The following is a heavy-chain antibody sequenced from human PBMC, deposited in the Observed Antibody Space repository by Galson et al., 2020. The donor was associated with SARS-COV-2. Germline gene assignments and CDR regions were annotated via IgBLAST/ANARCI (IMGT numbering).Heavy chain of an antibody. CDR2: ISAYNGIT. D-gene: IGHD3-3*01. CDR3: ARWFGVVIIPHYYYYMDV. Sequence: ASVKVSCKASGYTFTSYGISWVRQAPGQGLEWMGWISAYNGITNYAQKLQGRVTMTTDTSTSTAYMELRSLRSDDTAVYYCARWFGVVIIPHYYYYMDVWGKGTTVTVSS. CDR1: GYTFTSYG. V-gene: IGHV1-18*01. J-gene: IGHJ6*03.